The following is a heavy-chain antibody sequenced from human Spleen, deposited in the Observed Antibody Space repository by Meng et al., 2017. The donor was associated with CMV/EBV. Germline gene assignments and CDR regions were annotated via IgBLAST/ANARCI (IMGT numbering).Heavy chain of an antibody. Sequence: GESLKISCAASGFTFNNYAMNWVRQPPGKGLEWVSVIYSGGSTYYADSVKGRFTISRDNSKNTLYLQMNSLRAEDTAVYYCARDFYYDPYYYGMDVWGQGTTVTVSS. V-gene: IGHV3-53*01. D-gene: IGHD3-22*01. J-gene: IGHJ6*02. CDR1: GFTFNNYA. CDR2: IYSGGST. CDR3: ARDFYYDPYYYGMDV.